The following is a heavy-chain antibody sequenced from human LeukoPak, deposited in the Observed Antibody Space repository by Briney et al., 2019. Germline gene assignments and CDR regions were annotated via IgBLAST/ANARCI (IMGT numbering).Heavy chain of an antibody. Sequence: ASVKVSCKASGYTFTGYYMHWVRQAPGQGLEWMGWINPNSGGTNYAQKFQDRVTMTRDTSISTAYMELSRLRSDDTAVYYCARRSGGIVEGFDYWGQGTLVTVSS. CDR2: INPNSGGT. J-gene: IGHJ4*02. D-gene: IGHD3-22*01. V-gene: IGHV1-2*02. CDR3: ARRSGGIVEGFDY. CDR1: GYTFTGYY.